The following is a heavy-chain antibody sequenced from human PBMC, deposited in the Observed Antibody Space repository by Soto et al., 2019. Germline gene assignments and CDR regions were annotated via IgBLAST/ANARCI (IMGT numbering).Heavy chain of an antibody. CDR1: GGSISSGDYY. D-gene: IGHD5-18*01. V-gene: IGHV4-61*08. Sequence: SETLSLTCTVSGGSISSGDYYWSWIRQPPGKELEWIGYIYYTGTTNYNPSLKSRVTISIDTSKNQFSLKLRSVTAADTAVYYCARGPGGYSYGYYFDYWGQGTLVTVSS. CDR3: ARGPGGYSYGYYFDY. CDR2: IYYTGTT. J-gene: IGHJ4*02.